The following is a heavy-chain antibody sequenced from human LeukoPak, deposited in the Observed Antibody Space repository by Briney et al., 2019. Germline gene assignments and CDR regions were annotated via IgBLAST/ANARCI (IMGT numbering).Heavy chain of an antibody. J-gene: IGHJ4*02. CDR1: GASISPYY. V-gene: IGHV4-59*01. CDR3: ARDRVVFDY. D-gene: IGHD3-10*01. Sequence: PSETLSLTCTVSGASISPYYWSWIRQPPGKGLEWIGYIYYSGSTNYNPSLKSRVTISVDTSKNQFSLKLSSVTAADTAVYYCARDRVVFDYWGQGTLVTVSS. CDR2: IYYSGST.